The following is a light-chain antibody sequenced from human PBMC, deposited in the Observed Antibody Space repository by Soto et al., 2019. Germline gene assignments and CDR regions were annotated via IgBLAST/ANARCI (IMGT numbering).Light chain of an antibody. Sequence: DIQMTQSPSSLSASVGDRVTITCRASQDIRNWLAWYQQKPDKAPKPLIYATSSLQSGVPSRFSGSGSGTEFTLTINSLQAEDFATYYCQQYNSYPLTFGGGTKVDIK. CDR1: QDIRNW. V-gene: IGKV1D-16*01. J-gene: IGKJ4*01. CDR3: QQYNSYPLT. CDR2: ATS.